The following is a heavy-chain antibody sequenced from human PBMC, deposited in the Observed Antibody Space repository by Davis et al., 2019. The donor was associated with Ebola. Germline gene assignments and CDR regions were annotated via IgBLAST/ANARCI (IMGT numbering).Heavy chain of an antibody. Sequence: PGGSLRLSCKGSGYSFTSYWIGWVRQMPGKGLEWMGIIYPGDSDTRYTPSFQGQVTISADKSSSTAYLQWSSLKASDTAMYYCARTGYVAVNWTPYYYGMDVWGQGTTVTVSS. V-gene: IGHV5-51*01. D-gene: IGHD1-20*01. CDR3: ARTGYVAVNWTPYYYGMDV. J-gene: IGHJ6*02. CDR2: IYPGDSDT. CDR1: GYSFTSYW.